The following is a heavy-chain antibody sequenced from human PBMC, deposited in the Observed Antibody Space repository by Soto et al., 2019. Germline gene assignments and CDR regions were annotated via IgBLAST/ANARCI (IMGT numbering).Heavy chain of an antibody. Sequence: QAQVVQSGAEVRKPGSSVKLSCKASEGTFNSYAIAWVRQAPGQGLEWMGGIIPYYTTLNYAQKFQDRVTMTADDSPNTVYMELSSLRSDDTAVYFCASGASRWYPYFFDSWDQGTLVTVSS. CDR3: ASGASRWYPYFFDS. CDR1: EGTFNSYA. J-gene: IGHJ4*02. CDR2: IIPYYTTL. D-gene: IGHD6-13*01. V-gene: IGHV1-69*01.